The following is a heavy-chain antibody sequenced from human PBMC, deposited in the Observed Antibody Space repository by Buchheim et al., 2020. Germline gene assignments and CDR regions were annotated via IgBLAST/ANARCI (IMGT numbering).Heavy chain of an antibody. CDR2: IWYDGSNK. J-gene: IGHJ4*02. CDR3: AREYSLATCFDS. Sequence: QVQLVESGGGVVQPGRSLRLSCAASGFTFSSYGMHWVRQAPGKGLEWVAVIWYDGSNKYYADSVKGRFTISRDNSKNTVDLQMNSLRGEDTAMYYCAREYSLATCFDSWGRGTL. V-gene: IGHV3-33*01. D-gene: IGHD1-26*01. CDR1: GFTFSSYG.